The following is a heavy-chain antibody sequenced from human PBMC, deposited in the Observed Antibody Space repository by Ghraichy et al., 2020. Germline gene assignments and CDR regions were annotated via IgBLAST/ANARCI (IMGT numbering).Heavy chain of an antibody. V-gene: IGHV3-66*01. Sequence: GESLNISCAASGVSVSYNYMSWVRQAPGKGLEWVSLIYVDNSSYYADSMKGRVTISRDNSKNTVYLQMNSLRAEDTAVYYCARDRYYDSIGRYYYYYYGMDVWGQGTTVTVSS. CDR3: ARDRYYDSIGRYYYYYYGMDV. J-gene: IGHJ6*02. CDR1: GVSVSYNY. CDR2: IYVDNSS. D-gene: IGHD3-22*01.